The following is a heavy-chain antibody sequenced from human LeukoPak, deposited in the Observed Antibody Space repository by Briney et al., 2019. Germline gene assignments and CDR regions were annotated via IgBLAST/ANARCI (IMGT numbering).Heavy chain of an antibody. CDR2: ISGSGSTI. J-gene: IGHJ4*02. CDR1: GFKFCEYY. D-gene: IGHD3-10*01. CDR3: ARSSGVVSFDN. Sequence: GGSLRLSCAASGFKFCEYYMSWIRQAPGKGLEWLSNISGSGSTIYYADSVKGRFTISSDDAENSVSLQMNNLRREDTAVYYCARSSGVVSFDNWGQGTLVTVST. V-gene: IGHV3-11*04.